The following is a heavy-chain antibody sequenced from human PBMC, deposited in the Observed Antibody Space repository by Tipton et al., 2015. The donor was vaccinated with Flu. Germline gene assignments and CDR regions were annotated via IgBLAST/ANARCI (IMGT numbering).Heavy chain of an antibody. V-gene: IGHV4-34*01. Sequence: TLSLTCAVYGRSFSGYYWSWIRQPPGKGLEWIGKIYYNGHIYYNPSLKSRVTISVDTSKDQFSLNLSSVTAADTAVYYCARACGSGGNRWFDPWGQGALVTVSS. CDR1: GRSFSGYY. CDR3: ARACGSGGNRWFDP. J-gene: IGHJ5*02. CDR2: IYYNGHI. D-gene: IGHD2-15*01.